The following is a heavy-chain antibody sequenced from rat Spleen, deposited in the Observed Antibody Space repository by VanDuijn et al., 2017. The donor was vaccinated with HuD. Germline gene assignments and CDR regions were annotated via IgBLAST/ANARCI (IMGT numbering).Heavy chain of an antibody. Sequence: QVQLKESGPGLVQPSQTLSLTCTVSGFSLSSYGVIWVRQPPGKGLEWMGGIWGDGSTKYNSAYKSRLSISRDTSKSQIYLKMNSLQIEDTATYFCARADVAGLSTDGIWGQGIMVTVSS. V-gene: IGHV2-13*01. J-gene: IGHJ2*01. D-gene: IGHD1-2*01. CDR3: ARADVAGLSTDGI. CDR2: IWGDGST. CDR1: GFSLSSYG.